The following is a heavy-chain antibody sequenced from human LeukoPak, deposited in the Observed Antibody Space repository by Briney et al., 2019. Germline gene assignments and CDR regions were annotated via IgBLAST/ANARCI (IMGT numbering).Heavy chain of an antibody. Sequence: GESLKISCKGSGYSFTSYWIGWVRQMPGKGLEWMGIIYPGDSDTRYSPSFQGQVTISADKSISNAYLQWSSLKASDTAMYYCASQRAGIVVVPAVVGAFDLWGQGTMVTVSS. CDR3: ASQRAGIVVVPAVVGAFDL. CDR2: IYPGDSDT. J-gene: IGHJ3*01. CDR1: GYSFTSYW. D-gene: IGHD2-2*01. V-gene: IGHV5-51*01.